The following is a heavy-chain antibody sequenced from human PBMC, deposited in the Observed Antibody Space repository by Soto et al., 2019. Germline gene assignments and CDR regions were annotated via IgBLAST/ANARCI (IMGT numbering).Heavy chain of an antibody. J-gene: IGHJ5*02. V-gene: IGHV4-59*12. D-gene: IGHD2-2*01. CDR2: IYYSGST. CDR3: ARGPAGVNWFDP. Sequence: SETLSLTCTVSGGSISSYYWSWIRQPPGKGLEWIGYIYYSGSTNYNPSLKSRVTISRDNAKNTLYLQMNSLRAEDTAVYYCARGPAGVNWFDPWGQGTLVTVSS. CDR1: GGSISSYY.